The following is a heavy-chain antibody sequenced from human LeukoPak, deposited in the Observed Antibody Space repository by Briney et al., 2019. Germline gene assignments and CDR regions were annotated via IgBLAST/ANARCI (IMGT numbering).Heavy chain of an antibody. V-gene: IGHV1-2*02. CDR2: INPNSGGT. D-gene: IGHD2-2*01. CDR1: GYTFTGYY. Sequence: ASVKVSCKASGYTFTGYYMHWVRQAPGQGLEWMGWINPNSGGTNYAQKFQGRVTMTRDTSISTAYMELSRLRSDDTAVYYCARGLGVIVVVPAAPRYYYYYMDVWGKGTTVTVSS. CDR3: ARGLGVIVVVPAAPRYYYYYMDV. J-gene: IGHJ6*03.